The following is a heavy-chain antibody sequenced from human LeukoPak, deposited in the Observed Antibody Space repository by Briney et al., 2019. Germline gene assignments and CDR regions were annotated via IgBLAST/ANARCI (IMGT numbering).Heavy chain of an antibody. CDR3: ARGSGWYDY. Sequence: GGSLRLSCAASGFTFSTYDMHWVRQAPGKGLEWVAVIWYDGSNKYYADSVKGRFTISRDNSKNTLYLQMNSLRAEDTAVYYCARGSGWYDYWGQGTLVTVSS. CDR1: GFTFSTYD. CDR2: IWYDGSNK. J-gene: IGHJ4*02. V-gene: IGHV3-33*08. D-gene: IGHD6-19*01.